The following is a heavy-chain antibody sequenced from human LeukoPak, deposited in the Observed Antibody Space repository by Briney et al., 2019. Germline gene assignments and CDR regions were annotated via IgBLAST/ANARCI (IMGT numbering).Heavy chain of an antibody. CDR3: ARGDDSSGYYMVDY. J-gene: IGHJ4*02. CDR1: GGSISSYY. D-gene: IGHD3-22*01. CDR2: IYYSGST. Sequence: SETLSLTCTVSGGSISSYYWSWIRQPPGKGLEWIGYIYYSGSTNYNPSLKSRVTISVDASKNQFSLKLSSVTAADTAVYYCARGDDSSGYYMVDYWGQGTLVTVSS. V-gene: IGHV4-59*08.